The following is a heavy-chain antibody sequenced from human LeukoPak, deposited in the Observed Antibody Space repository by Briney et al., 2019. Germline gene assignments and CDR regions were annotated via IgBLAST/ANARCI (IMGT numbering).Heavy chain of an antibody. J-gene: IGHJ5*02. CDR1: GFSLTTSGVA. V-gene: IGHV2-5*02. CDR3: VHRRGGYCSSSSCYLNWFDP. D-gene: IGHD2-2*01. CDR2: IYWDDDK. Sequence: SGPTLVKPTQTLTLTCTFSGFSLTTSGVAVGWIRQPPGKALEWLAPIYWDDDKRYSPSLKSRLTITKDTSKNQVVLTMTNMDPVDTATYYCVHRRGGYCSSSSCYLNWFDPWGQGTLVTVSS.